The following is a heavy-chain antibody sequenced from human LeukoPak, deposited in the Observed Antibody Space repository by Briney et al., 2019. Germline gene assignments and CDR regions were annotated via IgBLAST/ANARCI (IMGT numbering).Heavy chain of an antibody. Sequence: SETLSLTCAVYGGSFSGYYWSWIRQPPGKGLEWIGEINHSGSTNYNPSLKSRVTISVDTSKNQFSPKLSSVTAADTAVYYCARGGTVVVVPAAGNRAPPGMDVWGQGTTVTVSS. D-gene: IGHD2-2*01. J-gene: IGHJ6*02. CDR1: GGSFSGYY. V-gene: IGHV4-34*01. CDR2: INHSGST. CDR3: ARGGTVVVVPAAGNRAPPGMDV.